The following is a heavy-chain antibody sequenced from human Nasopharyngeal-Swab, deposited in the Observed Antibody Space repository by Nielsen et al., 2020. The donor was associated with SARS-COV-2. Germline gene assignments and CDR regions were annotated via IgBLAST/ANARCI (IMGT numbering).Heavy chain of an antibody. CDR3: AWPGGSGDLGY. J-gene: IGHJ4*02. D-gene: IGHD3-10*01. CDR2: IYSGGST. Sequence: GESLKISCAASGFTFSSYAMSWVRQAPGKGLEWVSVIYSGGSTYYADSVKGRFTISRDNSKNTLYLQMNSLRAEDTAVYYCAWPGGSGDLGYWGQGTLVTVSS. V-gene: IGHV3-53*01. CDR1: GFTFSSYA.